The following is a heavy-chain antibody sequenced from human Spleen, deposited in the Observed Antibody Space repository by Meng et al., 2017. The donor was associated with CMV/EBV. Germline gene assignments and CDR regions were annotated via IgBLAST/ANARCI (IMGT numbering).Heavy chain of an antibody. CDR2: ISSSSSYI. V-gene: IGHV3-21*01. J-gene: IGHJ4*02. CDR3: ARSPINYDFWSGSSSGLDY. Sequence: FSSYSMNWVRQAPGKGLEWVSSISSSSSYIYYADSVKGRFTISRDNAKNSLYLQMNSLRAEDTAVYYCARSPINYDFWSGSSSGLDYWGQGTLVTVSS. D-gene: IGHD3-3*01. CDR1: FSSYS.